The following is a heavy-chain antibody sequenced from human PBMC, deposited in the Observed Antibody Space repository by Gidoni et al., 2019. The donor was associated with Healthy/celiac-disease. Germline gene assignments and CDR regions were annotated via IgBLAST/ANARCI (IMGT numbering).Heavy chain of an antibody. CDR3: ASGLILNSSSWYHDAFDI. Sequence: QVQLQQWGAGLLKPSETLSLTCAVYGGSFSGYYWSWIRQPPGKGLEWIGEINHSGSTNYNPSLKSRVTISVDTSKNQFSLKLSSVTAADTAVYYCASGLILNSSSWYHDAFDIWGQGTMVTVSS. V-gene: IGHV4-34*01. CDR1: GGSFSGYY. J-gene: IGHJ3*02. D-gene: IGHD6-13*01. CDR2: INHSGST.